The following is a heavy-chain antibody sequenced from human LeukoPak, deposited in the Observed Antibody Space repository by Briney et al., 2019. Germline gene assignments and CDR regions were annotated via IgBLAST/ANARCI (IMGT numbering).Heavy chain of an antibody. D-gene: IGHD3-9*01. CDR3: ARRFYDILTGYYFDY. V-gene: IGHV5-51*01. CDR2: IYPGDSDT. CDR1: GYSFTSYW. Sequence: GESLQISCKGSGYSFTSYWIGWVRQMPGKGLEWMGIIYPGDSDTRYSPSFQGQVTISTDKSISTAYLQWSSLKASDTAMYYCARRFYDILTGYYFDYWGQGTLVTVSS. J-gene: IGHJ4*02.